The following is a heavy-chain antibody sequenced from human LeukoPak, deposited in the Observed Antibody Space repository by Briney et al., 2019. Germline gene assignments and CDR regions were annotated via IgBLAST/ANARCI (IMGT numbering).Heavy chain of an antibody. CDR1: GFTFSDYY. D-gene: IGHD3-3*01. CDR3: ARDRAWSGYYEYYYYGMDV. J-gene: IGHJ6*02. Sequence: GGSLRLSCAASGFTFSDYYMSWIRQALGKGLEWVSYISSSGSTIYYADSVKGRFTISRDNAKNSLYLQMNSLRAEDTAVYYCARDRAWSGYYEYYYYGMDVWGQGTTVTVSS. CDR2: ISSSGSTI. V-gene: IGHV3-11*01.